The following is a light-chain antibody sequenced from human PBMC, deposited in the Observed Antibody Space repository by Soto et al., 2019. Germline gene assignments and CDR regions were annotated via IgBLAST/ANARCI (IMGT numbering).Light chain of an antibody. Sequence: QSVLTQPPSVSGAPGQRVTISCTGNSSNLGAGYDVHWYQQLPGAAPKLVIFGNRNRPSGVPERFSCSKSGTSASLAISGLQSDDEADYYCAVWDDSLNGPVFGGGTQLTVL. CDR3: AVWDDSLNGPV. CDR2: GNR. V-gene: IGLV1-40*01. CDR1: SSNLGAGYD. J-gene: IGLJ2*01.